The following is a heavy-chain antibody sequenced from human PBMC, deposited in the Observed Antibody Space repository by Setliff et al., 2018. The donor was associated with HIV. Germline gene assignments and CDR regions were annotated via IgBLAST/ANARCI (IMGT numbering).Heavy chain of an antibody. D-gene: IGHD6-13*01. CDR1: GGSISSSSYY. CDR3: ACGAAAGTDYYYYYYVDV. J-gene: IGHJ6*03. V-gene: IGHV4-39*01. Sequence: PSETLSLTCTVSGGSISSSSYYWGWIRQPPGKGREWIGSIYYSGSTYYNPSLKSRVTISVDTSKNQFSLKLSSVTAAGTAVYYCACGAAAGTDYYYYYYVDVWGKGTTVTVSS. CDR2: IYYSGST.